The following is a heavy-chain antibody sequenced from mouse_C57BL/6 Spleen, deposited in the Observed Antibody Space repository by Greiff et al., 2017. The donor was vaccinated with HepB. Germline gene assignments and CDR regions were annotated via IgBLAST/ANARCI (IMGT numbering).Heavy chain of an antibody. CDR3: ARSGGLGRAWFAY. J-gene: IGHJ3*01. CDR1: GYTFTSYW. Sequence: VQLQQPGAELVMPGASVKLSCKASGYTFTSYWMHWVKQRPGQGLEWIGDIDPSDSYTNYNQKFKGKSTLTVDKSSSTAYMQLSSLTSEDSAVYYCARSGGLGRAWFAYWGQGTLVTVSA. CDR2: IDPSDSYT. D-gene: IGHD4-1*01. V-gene: IGHV1-69*01.